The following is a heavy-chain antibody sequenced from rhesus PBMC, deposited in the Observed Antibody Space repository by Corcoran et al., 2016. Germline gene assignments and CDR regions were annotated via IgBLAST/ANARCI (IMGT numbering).Heavy chain of an antibody. D-gene: IGHD6-13*01. Sequence: QVQLQESGPGLVKPSETLSLTCAVSGGSIRGGYGWSWIRQPPGKGLEWSGYIYGSSGSTNYNPSRKNRVTISKDASKNQFSLKLSSVTAADTAVYYCARVRGSWSNYFDYWGQGVLVTVSS. CDR3: ARVRGSWSNYFDY. CDR1: GGSIRGGYG. V-gene: IGHV4-76*01. CDR2: IYGSSGST. J-gene: IGHJ4*01.